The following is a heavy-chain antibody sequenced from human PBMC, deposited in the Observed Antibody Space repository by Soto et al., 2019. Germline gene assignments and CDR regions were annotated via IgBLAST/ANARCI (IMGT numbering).Heavy chain of an antibody. V-gene: IGHV3-33*08. D-gene: IGHD2-15*01. CDR1: GFTFSSYG. CDR3: ARDGYCSGGSCYSVPVFDY. Sequence: GGSLRLSCAASGFTFSSYGMHWVRQAPGKGLEWVADIWYGGSNKYYADSVKGRFTISRDNSKNTLYLQMNSLRAEDTAVYYCARDGYCSGGSCYSVPVFDYWGQGTLVTVSS. J-gene: IGHJ4*02. CDR2: IWYGGSNK.